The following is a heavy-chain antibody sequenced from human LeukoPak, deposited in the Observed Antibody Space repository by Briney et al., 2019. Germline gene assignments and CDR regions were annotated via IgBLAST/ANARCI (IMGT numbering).Heavy chain of an antibody. CDR3: ARLKTTVTTNY. Sequence: GGSLRLSCAASGFTVSSNYMSWVRQAPGKGLELVSAISGSGGSTYYADSVKGRFTISRDNSKNTLYLQMSSLRAEDTAVYYCARLKTTVTTNYWGQGTLVTVSS. CDR2: ISGSGGST. CDR1: GFTVSSNY. D-gene: IGHD4-17*01. J-gene: IGHJ4*02. V-gene: IGHV3-23*01.